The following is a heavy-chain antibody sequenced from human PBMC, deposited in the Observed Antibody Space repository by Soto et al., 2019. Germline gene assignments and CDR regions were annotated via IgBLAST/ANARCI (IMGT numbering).Heavy chain of an antibody. D-gene: IGHD2-21*02. V-gene: IGHV1-18*01. CDR1: GYSFSNYG. CDR3: ARSIVVVTALDY. J-gene: IGHJ4*02. Sequence: ASVKVSCKASGYSFSNYGINWVRQAPGQGLEWMGWISSYNGNTKYAQKFQGRVTITRDTSASTAYMELSSLRSEDTAVYYCARSIVVVTALDYWGQGTLVTVSS. CDR2: ISSYNGNT.